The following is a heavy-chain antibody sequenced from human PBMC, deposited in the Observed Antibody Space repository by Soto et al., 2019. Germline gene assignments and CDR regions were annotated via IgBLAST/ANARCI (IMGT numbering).Heavy chain of an antibody. J-gene: IGHJ4*02. D-gene: IGHD1-1*01. CDR2: ISTTGGST. CDR1: GFTFNAYS. CDR3: ATPDGGTYNWRD. V-gene: IGHV3-23*01. Sequence: DVQLLESGGRLVQPGGSLRLSCAASGFTFNAYSLSWVRQAPGKGLEWVSAISTTGGSTYYADSVKGRFTISRDNSQNTLSLQMNSLRAEDTAVYYCATPDGGTYNWRDWGPGTRVTVSS.